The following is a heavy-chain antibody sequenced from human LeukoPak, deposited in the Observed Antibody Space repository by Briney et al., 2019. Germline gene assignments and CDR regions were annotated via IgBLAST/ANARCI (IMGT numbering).Heavy chain of an antibody. Sequence: SETLSLTCTVSGGSISSSYWSWIRQPPGKGLEWIGYIYYRGDTNYNPSLKSRVTISIDTSKNQFSLNLSSVTAADSAVYYCARHGGQRLAHGAFDIWGQGTMVTVSS. CDR2: IYYRGDT. CDR3: ARHGGQRLAHGAFDI. D-gene: IGHD6-25*01. J-gene: IGHJ3*02. CDR1: GGSISSSY. V-gene: IGHV4-59*08.